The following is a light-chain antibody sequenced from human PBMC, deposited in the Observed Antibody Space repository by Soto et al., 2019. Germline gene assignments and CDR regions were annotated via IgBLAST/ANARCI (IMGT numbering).Light chain of an antibody. V-gene: IGKV1-27*01. Sequence: DIQMTQSPSSLSASVGDRVTITCRASQGISNYLAWYQQTPGKVPKLLIYSASTLQSGVPSRFSGRGSGTDFTLTISSLQPDDFATYYCQQYNTYSTFGQGTRLEIK. CDR3: QQYNTYST. CDR2: SAS. J-gene: IGKJ5*01. CDR1: QGISNY.